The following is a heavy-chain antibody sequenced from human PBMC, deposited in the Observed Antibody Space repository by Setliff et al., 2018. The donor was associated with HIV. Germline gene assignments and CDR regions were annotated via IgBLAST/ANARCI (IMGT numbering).Heavy chain of an antibody. CDR3: GTLDPNYGDYINY. Sequence: GESLKISCKGSRYSFTTYWIAWVRQMPGKGLEWMGIVYPGDSDTIYSPAFQGQVTISADKSISTAYLHWSSLKASDAAIYYCGTLDPNYGDYINYWGQGTLVTVSS. J-gene: IGHJ4*02. CDR1: RYSFTTYW. CDR2: VYPGDSDT. V-gene: IGHV5-51*01. D-gene: IGHD4-17*01.